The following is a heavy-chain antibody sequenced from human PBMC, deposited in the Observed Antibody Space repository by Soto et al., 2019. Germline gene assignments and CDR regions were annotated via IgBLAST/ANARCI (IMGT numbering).Heavy chain of an antibody. CDR2: MNPNSGNT. CDR3: GIRDSRWERGWFDP. J-gene: IGHJ5*02. D-gene: IGHD1-26*01. CDR1: GYTFSSYD. Sequence: QVQLVQSEAEVKKPGASVKVSCKASGYTFSSYDINWVRQATGQGLEWMGWMNPNSGNTGYAQKFQGRVTMTRNTTIRTAYMGLNSLRCEHTAVYCCGIRDSRWERGWFDPWGQGSLVTFSS. V-gene: IGHV1-8*01.